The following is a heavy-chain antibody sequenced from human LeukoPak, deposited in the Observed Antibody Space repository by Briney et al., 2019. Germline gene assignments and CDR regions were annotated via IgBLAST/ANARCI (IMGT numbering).Heavy chain of an antibody. D-gene: IGHD1-1*01. J-gene: IGHJ4*02. CDR2: IDLNGASA. Sequence: GGSLRLACAASGFTFITYAMDWGRQAPGKGLEYVSAIDLNGASAYYADSVRCRFPISRDHSKYTLYLQMGSLRAEDMALYYCARSIPNWNYFASWGQGTLVTVSS. V-gene: IGHV3-64*02. CDR1: GFTFITYA. CDR3: ARSIPNWNYFAS.